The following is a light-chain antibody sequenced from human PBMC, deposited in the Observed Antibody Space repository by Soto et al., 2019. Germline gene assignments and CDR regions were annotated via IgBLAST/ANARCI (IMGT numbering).Light chain of an antibody. CDR2: WAS. CDR3: QQYYSSLIT. J-gene: IGKJ5*01. V-gene: IGKV4-1*01. CDR1: QSILYSSNNKNY. Sequence: DIVMTQSPDSLAVSLGERATINCTSSQSILYSSNNKNYLAWYRQRPGQPPKLLIYWASTRESGVPDRFSGSGSGTDFTPTISSLQAEDVALYYCQQYYSSLITFGQGTRLEIK.